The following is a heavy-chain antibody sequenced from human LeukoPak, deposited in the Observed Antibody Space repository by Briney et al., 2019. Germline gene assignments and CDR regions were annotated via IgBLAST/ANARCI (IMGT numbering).Heavy chain of an antibody. Sequence: ASVKVSCKASGYTFTNYGITWVRQAPGQGLEWMGWISAYNGNTNYAQKLQGRVTMTTDTSTSTAYMELRSLRSDDTAVYYCARDRIARFLEWLLPEGYYFDYWGQGTLVTVSS. D-gene: IGHD3-3*01. CDR3: ARDRIARFLEWLLPEGYYFDY. V-gene: IGHV1-18*01. J-gene: IGHJ4*02. CDR1: GYTFTNYG. CDR2: ISAYNGNT.